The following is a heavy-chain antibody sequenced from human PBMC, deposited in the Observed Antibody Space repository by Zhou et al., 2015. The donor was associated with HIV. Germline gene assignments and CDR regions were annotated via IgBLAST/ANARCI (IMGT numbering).Heavy chain of an antibody. CDR3: AKDLGYDILTGYPNFPLYGMDV. J-gene: IGHJ6*02. V-gene: IGHV3-30*18. D-gene: IGHD3-9*01. CDR2: ISDDGKDK. CDR1: GFTFSGYG. Sequence: VQLMEFGGGVVQPGTSLTLFCGASGFTFSGYGMHWVRQGPGGGLEWVALISDDGKDKVYADSVRGRFNISRENSKNTVFLQLNDLRVEDTAVYYCAKDLGYDILTGYPNFPLYGMDVWGQGTTVTVS.